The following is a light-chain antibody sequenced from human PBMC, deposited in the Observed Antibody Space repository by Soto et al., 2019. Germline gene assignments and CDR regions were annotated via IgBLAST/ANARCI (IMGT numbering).Light chain of an antibody. V-gene: IGKV1-5*03. CDR3: QQLFDSPIT. CDR2: QAS. CDR1: QSISVW. J-gene: IGKJ5*01. Sequence: DIQITHSPSTLSASVGDRVTITCRASQSISVWLAWYQQKPGKAPNLLIYQASRLESGVPSRFSGSGSGTEFTLTISSLQPDDFATYYCQQLFDSPITFGQGTRLEIK.